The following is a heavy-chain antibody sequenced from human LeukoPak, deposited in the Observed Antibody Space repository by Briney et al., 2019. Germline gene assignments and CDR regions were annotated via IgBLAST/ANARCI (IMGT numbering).Heavy chain of an antibody. CDR1: GYTFTGYY. CDR2: IDPDNGGT. V-gene: IGHV1-2*02. J-gene: IGHJ4*02. Sequence: ASVEVSCKTSGYTFTGYYLHWVRRAPGQGLEWMGWIDPDNGGTDYARKFQGRVTMTRDTSFSTAYMELSRLRSDDTAMYYCARGGYCSGVSCAPHYWGQGTLITVSS. CDR3: ARGGYCSGVSCAPHY. D-gene: IGHD2-15*01.